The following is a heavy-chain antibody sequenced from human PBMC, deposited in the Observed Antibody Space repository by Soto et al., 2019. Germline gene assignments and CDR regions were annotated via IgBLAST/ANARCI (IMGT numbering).Heavy chain of an antibody. Sequence: SETLSLTCTVSGGSISSYYWSWIRQPPGKGLEWIGYIYYSGSTNYNPSLKSRVTISVDTSKNQFSLKLSSVTAADTAVYNCARGRPDYRYSPVEYYFDYWGQGTLVTVSS. J-gene: IGHJ4*02. CDR3: ARGRPDYRYSPVEYYFDY. CDR2: IYYSGST. D-gene: IGHD1-1*01. CDR1: GGSISSYY. V-gene: IGHV4-59*01.